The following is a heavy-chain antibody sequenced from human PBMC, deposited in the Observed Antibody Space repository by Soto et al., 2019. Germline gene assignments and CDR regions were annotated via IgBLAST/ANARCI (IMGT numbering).Heavy chain of an antibody. J-gene: IGHJ4*02. CDR1: GFTFSGSA. D-gene: IGHD1-26*01. CDR2: IRSKANSYAT. CDR3: TRGGSPPFDY. Sequence: EVQLVESGGGLVQPGGSLKLSCAASGFTFSGSAMHWVRQASGKGLEWVGRIRSKANSYATAYAASVKGRFTISRDDSKNTAYLQMNSLKTEDTAVYYCTRGGSPPFDYWGQGTLVTVSS. V-gene: IGHV3-73*01.